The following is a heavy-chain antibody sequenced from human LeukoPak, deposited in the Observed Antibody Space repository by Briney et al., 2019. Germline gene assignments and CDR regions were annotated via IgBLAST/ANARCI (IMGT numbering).Heavy chain of an antibody. CDR1: GYTFTSYA. CDR3: ARAPLLMVRGVYSAFYGMDV. V-gene: IGHV7-4-1*02. Sequence: ASVKVSCKASGYTFTSYAMNWVRQAPGQGLEWMGWINTNTGSPTYAQGFTGRFVFSLDTSVSTAYLQISSLKAEDTAVYYCARAPLLMVRGVYSAFYGMDVWGQGTTVTVSS. J-gene: IGHJ6*02. D-gene: IGHD3-10*01. CDR2: INTNTGSP.